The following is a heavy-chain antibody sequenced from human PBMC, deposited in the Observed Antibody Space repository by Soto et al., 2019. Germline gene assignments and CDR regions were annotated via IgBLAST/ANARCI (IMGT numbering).Heavy chain of an antibody. D-gene: IGHD5-12*01. V-gene: IGHV4-31*03. J-gene: IGHJ6*03. CDR3: ARKDSGYADYMDV. CDR2: IYYSGGT. CDR1: GGSISRGGYY. Sequence: QVQLQESGPGLVKPSQTLSLTCTVSGGSISRGGYYWSWIRQHPGKGLEWIGYIYYSGGTYYNPSLNSRVTISVDTSETQFSLRLSSVTAADTAGYYCARKDSGYADYMDVWGKGTTVTVSS.